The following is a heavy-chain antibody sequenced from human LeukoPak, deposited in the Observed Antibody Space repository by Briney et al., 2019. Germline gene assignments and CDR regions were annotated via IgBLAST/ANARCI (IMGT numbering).Heavy chain of an antibody. CDR3: ARARRWLQSYYFDY. CDR2: INPNSGGT. V-gene: IGHV1-2*04. CDR1: GYTFTGYY. J-gene: IGHJ4*02. Sequence: ASVKVSCKASGYTFTGYYMHWVRQAPGQGLEWMGWINPNSGGTNYAQKFQGWVTMTRDTSISTAYMELSRLRSDDTAVYYCARARRWLQSYYFDYWGQGTLVTVSS. D-gene: IGHD5-24*01.